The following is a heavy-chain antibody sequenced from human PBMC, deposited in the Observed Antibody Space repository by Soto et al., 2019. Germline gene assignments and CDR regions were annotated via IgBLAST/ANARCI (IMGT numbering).Heavy chain of an antibody. Sequence: SVKVSCKASGGTFSSYAISWVRQAPGQGLEWMGGIIPIFGTANYAQKFQGRVTITADESTSTAYMELSSLRSEDTAVYYCARGVSGLPEHPENYYYYYGMDVWGQGTTVTVSS. V-gene: IGHV1-69*13. CDR2: IIPIFGTA. J-gene: IGHJ6*02. D-gene: IGHD2-15*01. CDR1: GGTFSSYA. CDR3: ARGVSGLPEHPENYYYYYGMDV.